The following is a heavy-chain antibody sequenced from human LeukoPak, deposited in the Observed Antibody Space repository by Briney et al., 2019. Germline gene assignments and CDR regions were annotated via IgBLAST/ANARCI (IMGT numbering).Heavy chain of an antibody. CDR3: ARGRFSGYGAD. V-gene: IGHV1-2*02. CDR2: INPNSGGT. Sequence: ASVKVSCKASGYTFTDYFMHWVRQAPGQGLEWMGWINPNSGGTNFAQKFQGRVTMTRDTSISTAYMELSSLTSDDTAVYYCARGRFSGYGADWGQGTLVTVSS. J-gene: IGHJ4*02. CDR1: GYTFTDYF. D-gene: IGHD5-12*01.